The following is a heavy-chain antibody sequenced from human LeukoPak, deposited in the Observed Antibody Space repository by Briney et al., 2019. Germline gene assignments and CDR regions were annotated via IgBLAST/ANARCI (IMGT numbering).Heavy chain of an antibody. CDR2: ISGSGSST. J-gene: IGHJ4*02. CDR3: AKDRGAAAGPYYFDY. V-gene: IGHV3-23*01. Sequence: GGSLRLSCATSGFTFSSYWMGWVRQAPGKGLEWVSVISGSGSSTYHADSVKGRFTISRDNSKTTVYLQMNSLRADDTAVYYCAKDRGAAAGPYYFDYWGQGTLVTVSA. CDR1: GFTFSSYW. D-gene: IGHD6-13*01.